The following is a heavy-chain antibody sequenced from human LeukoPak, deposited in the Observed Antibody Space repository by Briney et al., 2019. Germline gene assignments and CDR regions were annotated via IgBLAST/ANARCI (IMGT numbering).Heavy chain of an antibody. CDR3: ARSRPTGYGRIYYFDY. CDR2: IIPIFGTA. V-gene: IGHV1-69*05. CDR1: GGTFSSYA. J-gene: IGHJ4*02. Sequence: SVKVSCKASGGTFSSYAISWVRQAPGQGLEWMGGIIPIFGTANYAQKFQGRVTITTDESTSTAYMELSSLRSEDTAVYYCARSRPTGYGRIYYFDYWGQGTLATVSS. D-gene: IGHD2-15*01.